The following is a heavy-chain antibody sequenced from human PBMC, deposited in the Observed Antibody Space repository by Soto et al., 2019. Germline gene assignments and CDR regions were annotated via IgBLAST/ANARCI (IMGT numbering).Heavy chain of an antibody. Sequence: EVQLVESGGGLVQPGGSLRLSCAASGFTVSSNYMSWFRQAPGKGLEWVSVISSGGPTYYADSVKGRFTISRDNSNNTLSLQMNSLSSEDTAVYYFASNGDSSDYRGWFDPWGQGTLVSVSS. V-gene: IGHV3-66*01. CDR1: GFTVSSNY. CDR2: ISSGGPT. J-gene: IGHJ5*02. CDR3: ASNGDSSDYRGWFDP. D-gene: IGHD3-22*01.